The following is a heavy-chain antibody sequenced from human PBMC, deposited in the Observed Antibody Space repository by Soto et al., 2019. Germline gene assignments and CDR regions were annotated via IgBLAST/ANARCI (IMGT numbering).Heavy chain of an antibody. V-gene: IGHV3-21*01. Sequence: EVQLVESGGGLVKPGGSLRLSCAASGFTFSSYSMNWVRQAPGKGLEWVSSISSSSSYIYYADSVKGRFTISRDNAKNSLYLQMNSLRAEDTAVYYCGTYYYDSSGYYYADYWGQGTLVTVSS. J-gene: IGHJ4*02. CDR1: GFTFSSYS. CDR2: ISSSSSYI. D-gene: IGHD3-22*01. CDR3: GTYYYDSSGYYYADY.